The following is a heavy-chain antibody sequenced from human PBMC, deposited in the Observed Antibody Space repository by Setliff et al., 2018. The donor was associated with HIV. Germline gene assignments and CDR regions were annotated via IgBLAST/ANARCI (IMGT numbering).Heavy chain of an antibody. J-gene: IGHJ4*02. Sequence: PGGSLRLSCAASGFTFSNYAMNWVRQAPGKGLDWVSVILGSGSTTYYADSVKGRFTISRDNSRNMVYLQMNSLRVEDTAIYYCSKGDGYGGYDFTFDSWGQGTLVTVPQ. V-gene: IGHV3-23*01. CDR1: GFTFSNYA. CDR3: SKGDGYGGYDFTFDS. CDR2: ILGSGSTT. D-gene: IGHD5-12*01.